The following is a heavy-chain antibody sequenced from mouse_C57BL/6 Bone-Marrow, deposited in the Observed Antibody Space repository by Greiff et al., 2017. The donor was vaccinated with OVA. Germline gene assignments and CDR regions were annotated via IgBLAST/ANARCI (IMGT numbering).Heavy chain of an antibody. Sequence: QVQLQQSGAELVKPGASVKLSCKASGYTFTSYWMQWVKQRPGQGLEWIGEIDPSDSYTNYNQKFKGKATLTVDTSSSTAYMQLSSLTSEDSAVYYCARGPYGNPPYWYFDVWGTGTTVTVSS. D-gene: IGHD2-1*01. J-gene: IGHJ1*03. CDR3: ARGPYGNPPYWYFDV. CDR1: GYTFTSYW. V-gene: IGHV1-50*01. CDR2: IDPSDSYT.